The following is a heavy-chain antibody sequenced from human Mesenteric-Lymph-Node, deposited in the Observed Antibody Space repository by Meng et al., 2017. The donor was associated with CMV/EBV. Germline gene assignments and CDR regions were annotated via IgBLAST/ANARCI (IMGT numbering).Heavy chain of an antibody. V-gene: IGHV4-61*01. CDR1: GGSVSSGSYY. CDR2: IYYSGST. Sequence: SETLSLTCTVSGGSVSSGSYYWSWIRQPPGKGLEWIGYIYYSGSTNYNPSLKSRVTISVDTSKNQFSLKLSSVTAADTAVYYCARVDKVVVPAAITDQGNYYYYYYGMDVWGQGTTVTVSS. D-gene: IGHD2-2*02. J-gene: IGHJ6*02. CDR3: ARVDKVVVPAAITDQGNYYYYYYGMDV.